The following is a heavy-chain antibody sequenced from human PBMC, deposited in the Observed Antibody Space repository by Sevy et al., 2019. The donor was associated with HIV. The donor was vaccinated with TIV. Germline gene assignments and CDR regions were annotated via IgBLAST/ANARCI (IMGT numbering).Heavy chain of an antibody. CDR2: ISSSSSYI. Sequence: GGSLRLSCAASGFTFSSYSMNWVRQAPGKGLEWVSSISSSSSYIYYADSVKGRFTISRDNAKNSLYLQMNSLRAEDTAVYYCARADGYCSGGSCYHDAFDIWGQRTMVTVSS. CDR3: ARADGYCSGGSCYHDAFDI. V-gene: IGHV3-21*01. D-gene: IGHD2-15*01. J-gene: IGHJ3*02. CDR1: GFTFSSYS.